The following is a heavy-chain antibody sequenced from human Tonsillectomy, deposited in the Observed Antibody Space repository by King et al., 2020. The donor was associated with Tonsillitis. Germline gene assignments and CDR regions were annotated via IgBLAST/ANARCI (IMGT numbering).Heavy chain of an antibody. CDR2: ISTSSSYI. V-gene: IGHV3-21*01. Sequence: QLVESGGGLVKPGGSLRLSCAASGFTFSSYSMNWVRQAPGKGLEWVSSISTSSSYIYYADSVKGRFTISRDNAKNSLYLQMNSLRAEDTAVYYCARSLYDFWSGGLFDPWGQGTLVTVSS. J-gene: IGHJ5*02. D-gene: IGHD3-3*01. CDR3: ARSLYDFWSGGLFDP. CDR1: GFTFSSYS.